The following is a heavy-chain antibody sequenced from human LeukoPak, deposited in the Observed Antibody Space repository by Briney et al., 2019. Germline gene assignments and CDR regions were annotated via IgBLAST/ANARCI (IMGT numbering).Heavy chain of an antibody. CDR3: AKARDSGFDY. V-gene: IGHV3-30*02. Sequence: PGGSLRLSCAASGFTFSAYGMHWVRQAPGKGLEWVSFIHYDGGNKYYADSVKGRFTISRDNSKNSLYLQMNSLRAEDTAVYYCAKARDSGFDYWGQGTLVTVSS. CDR2: IHYDGGNK. D-gene: IGHD1-1*01. J-gene: IGHJ4*02. CDR1: GFTFSAYG.